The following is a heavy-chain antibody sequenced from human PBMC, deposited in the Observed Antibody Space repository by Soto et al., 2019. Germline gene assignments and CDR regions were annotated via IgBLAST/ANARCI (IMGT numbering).Heavy chain of an antibody. CDR2: ISSSGGAI. CDR1: GFTFSDYD. J-gene: IGHJ3*02. V-gene: IGHV3-11*01. CDR3: SRGVRYAFDI. Sequence: GGSLRLSCAASGFTFSDYDMSWIRRAPGKGLEWVSYISSSGGAIYYADSVQARFTISRDNANNSVVLQMNSLRAEDTAVYYCSRGVRYAFDIWGQGTMVTVSS. D-gene: IGHD3-10*01.